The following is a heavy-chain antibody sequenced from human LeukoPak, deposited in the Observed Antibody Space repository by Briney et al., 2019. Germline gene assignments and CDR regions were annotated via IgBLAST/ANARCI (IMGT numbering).Heavy chain of an antibody. CDR1: GFTFSSYA. Sequence: GGSLRLSCAASGFTFSSYAMHWVRQAPGKGLEYVSAISSNGGSTYYANSVKGRFIISRDNSKNTLYLQMGSLRAEDMAVYYCASSRSPVLRFLEWFNYYYGMDVWGQGTTVTVSS. CDR2: ISSNGGST. V-gene: IGHV3-64*01. CDR3: ASSRSPVLRFLEWFNYYYGMDV. J-gene: IGHJ6*02. D-gene: IGHD3-3*01.